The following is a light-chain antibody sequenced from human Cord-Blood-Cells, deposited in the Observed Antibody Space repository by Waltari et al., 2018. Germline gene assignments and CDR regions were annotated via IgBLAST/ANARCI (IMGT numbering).Light chain of an antibody. CDR2: DAS. V-gene: IGKV1-33*01. CDR3: QQYDNRPIT. Sequence: DIQITQSQSSLSASVGDRVTITCQASQDISNYLNWYQQKPGKAPKLLIYDASNLETGGPSRFSGSGSGTDFTFTISSLQPEDIATYYCQQYDNRPITFGQGTRLEIK. CDR1: QDISNY. J-gene: IGKJ5*01.